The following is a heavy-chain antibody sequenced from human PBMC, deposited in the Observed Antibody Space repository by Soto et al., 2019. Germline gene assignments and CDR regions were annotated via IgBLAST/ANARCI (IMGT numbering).Heavy chain of an antibody. V-gene: IGHV5-10-1*01. CDR3: AREFDTLEWCDP. Sequence: GESLKISCEGSGYSFTNYWISWVRQTPGKGLEWMGRIDPSDSYTKYSPSFQGHVTISVDESTNTAYLQWSSLQASDTAIYYCAREFDTLEWCDPWGQGTLVTVSS. CDR1: GYSFTNYW. J-gene: IGHJ5*02. D-gene: IGHD3-9*01. CDR2: IDPSDSYT.